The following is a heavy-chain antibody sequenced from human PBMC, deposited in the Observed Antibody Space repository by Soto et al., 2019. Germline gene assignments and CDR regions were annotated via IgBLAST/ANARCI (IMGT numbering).Heavy chain of an antibody. CDR1: GGSISSGGYY. CDR2: IYYSGST. Sequence: QVQLQESGPGLVKPSQTLSLTCTVSGGSISSGGYYWSWIRQHPGKGLEWIGYIYYSGSTYYNPSLKSRVTVSVDTSKNQFSLKLSSVTAADTAVYYCARDGPRYYYGMDVWGQGTTVTVSS. J-gene: IGHJ6*02. CDR3: ARDGPRYYYGMDV. V-gene: IGHV4-31*03.